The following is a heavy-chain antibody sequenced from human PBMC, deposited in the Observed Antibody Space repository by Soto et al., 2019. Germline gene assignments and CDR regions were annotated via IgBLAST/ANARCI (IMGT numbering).Heavy chain of an antibody. V-gene: IGHV3-30-3*01. J-gene: IGHJ6*02. CDR1: GFTFSSYA. CDR2: ISYDGSNK. CDR3: PRDPFLFVVVVDATLSGMDV. D-gene: IGHD2-15*01. Sequence: GGSLRLSCAASGFTFSSYAMHWVRQSPGKGLEWVSVISYDGSNKYYADSVKGRFTISRDNSKNTLYLQMNSLRAEDTAVYYCPRDPFLFVVVVDATLSGMDVWGQGTTVTVSS.